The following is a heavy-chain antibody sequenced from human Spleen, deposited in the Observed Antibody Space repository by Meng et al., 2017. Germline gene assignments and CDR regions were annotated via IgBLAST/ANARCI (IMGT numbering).Heavy chain of an antibody. Sequence: QVQLVQSGAEVKKPGASVSVSCKASGYTFTSYDINWVRQATGQGLEWMGILNPSVGSTTYAQKFEGRVTMTRDTSTSTVYLELSSLTSEDTAVYYCTRELRDTLYFDYWGQGTLVTVSS. CDR1: GYTFTSYD. CDR2: LNPSVGST. D-gene: IGHD5-24*01. CDR3: TRELRDTLYFDY. V-gene: IGHV1-46*03. J-gene: IGHJ4*02.